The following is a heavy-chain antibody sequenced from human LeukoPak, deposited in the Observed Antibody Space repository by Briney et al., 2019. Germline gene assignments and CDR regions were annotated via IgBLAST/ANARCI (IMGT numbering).Heavy chain of an antibody. J-gene: IGHJ4*02. D-gene: IGHD4-17*01. V-gene: IGHV1-69*06. CDR1: GGTFNNYA. CDR2: IIPIFDTA. Sequence: SVKVSCKASGGTFNNYAISWVRQAPGQGLEWMGGIIPIFDTANYAQKFQGRVTITADKSTSTAYMELSSLRSEDTAVYYCARAVQVTTGGLFDYWGQGTLVTVSS. CDR3: ARAVQVTTGGLFDY.